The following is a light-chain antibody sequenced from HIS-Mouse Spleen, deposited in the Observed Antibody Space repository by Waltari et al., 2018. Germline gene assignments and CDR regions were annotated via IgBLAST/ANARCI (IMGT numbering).Light chain of an antibody. CDR1: ALPKQH. Sequence: SYELTQPPSVSVSPGQTARITCPGDALPKQHAYWYQQKPGQAPVLVIYKDSERTSGIPERFSGSSSGTTVTLTISGAQVEDEADYYCYSTDSSGNHRVFGGGTKLTVL. V-gene: IGLV3-25*02. CDR2: KDS. CDR3: YSTDSSGNHRV. J-gene: IGLJ2*01.